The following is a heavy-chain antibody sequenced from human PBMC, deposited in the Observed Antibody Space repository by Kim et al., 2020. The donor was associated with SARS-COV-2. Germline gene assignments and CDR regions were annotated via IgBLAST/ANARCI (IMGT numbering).Heavy chain of an antibody. V-gene: IGHV1-2*02. J-gene: IGHJ6*02. CDR2: INPKSGAT. D-gene: IGHD3-22*01. Sequence: ASVKVSCKASGYNFNDYFIHWVRQAPGHALEWMGWINPKSGATNYAQKFQGRVTMTWDSSITTASMELTRLTSDDTAMTYCARAPDSYMAEGDVWGLGTTVTVTS. CDR1: GYNFNDYF. CDR3: ARAPDSYMAEGDV.